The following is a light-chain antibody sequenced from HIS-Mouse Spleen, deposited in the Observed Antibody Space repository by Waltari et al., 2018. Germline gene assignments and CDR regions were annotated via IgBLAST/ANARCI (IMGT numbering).Light chain of an antibody. CDR3: YSTDSSGNHRV. J-gene: IGLJ2*01. Sequence: SYELTQPPSVSVSPGQTARITCSGDPLPKQYAYWYQQKSGQAPVLVIYEDSKQPSGIPERFSGSSSGTMATLTISGAQVEDEADYYCYSTDSSGNHRVFGGGTKLTVL. CDR1: PLPKQY. CDR2: EDS. V-gene: IGLV3-10*01.